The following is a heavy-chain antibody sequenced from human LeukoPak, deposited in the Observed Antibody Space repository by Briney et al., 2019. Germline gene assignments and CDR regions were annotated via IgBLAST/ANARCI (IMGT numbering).Heavy chain of an antibody. CDR3: AKEGYYDILTGYQAYYFDY. CDR2: ISGSGGST. D-gene: IGHD3-9*01. Sequence: GGSLRLSCAASGFSFSSYWMHWVRQVPGKGLEWVSAISGSGGSTYYADSVKGRFTISRDNSKNTLYLQMNSLRAEDTAVYYCAKEGYYDILTGYQAYYFDYWGQGTLVTVSS. V-gene: IGHV3-23*01. J-gene: IGHJ4*02. CDR1: GFSFSSYW.